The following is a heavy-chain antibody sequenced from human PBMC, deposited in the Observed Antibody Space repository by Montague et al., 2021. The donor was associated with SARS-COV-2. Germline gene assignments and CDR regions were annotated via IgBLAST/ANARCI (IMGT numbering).Heavy chain of an antibody. CDR3: ARGGSYSSGWYGVDYYYGTDV. D-gene: IGHD6-19*01. V-gene: IGHV4-31*03. Sequence: TLSLTCTVSGGSISSGDYYWSWIRQHPGKGLEWIGYIYYSGSTYYXXXLKSRVTISVDTSKNQFSLKLSSVTAADTAVYYCARGGSYSSGWYGVDYYYGTDVWGQGTTVTVSS. CDR2: IYYSGST. J-gene: IGHJ6*02. CDR1: GGSISSGDYY.